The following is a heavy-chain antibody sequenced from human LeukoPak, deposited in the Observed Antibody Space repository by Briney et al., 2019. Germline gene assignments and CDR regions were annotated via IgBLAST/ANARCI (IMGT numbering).Heavy chain of an antibody. V-gene: IGHV4-59*01. Sequence: PSETLSLTCTVSGGSISSYYWSWIRQPPGKGLECIGYVYYSGSTNYNPSLKSRVTISVDTSKNQFSLNLSSVTAADTAVYYCARVQDTSGYFYNFDYWGQGTLVTVSS. D-gene: IGHD3-22*01. CDR3: ARVQDTSGYFYNFDY. CDR2: VYYSGST. J-gene: IGHJ4*02. CDR1: GGSISSYY.